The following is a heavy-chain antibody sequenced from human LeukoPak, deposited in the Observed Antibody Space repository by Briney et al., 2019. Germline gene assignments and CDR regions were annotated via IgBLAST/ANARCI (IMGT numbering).Heavy chain of an antibody. V-gene: IGHV4-61*01. CDR2: IYYSGST. CDR3: ARDYYDFWSGYYQGYGMDV. D-gene: IGHD3-3*01. Sequence: PSETLSLTCTVSGDSISSSIYYWSWIRQPPGKGLEWIGYIYYSGSTNYNPSLKSRVTVSVDTSKNQFSLKLSSVTAADTAVYYCARDYYDFWSGYYQGYGMDVWGQGTTVTVSS. CDR1: GDSISSSIYY. J-gene: IGHJ6*02.